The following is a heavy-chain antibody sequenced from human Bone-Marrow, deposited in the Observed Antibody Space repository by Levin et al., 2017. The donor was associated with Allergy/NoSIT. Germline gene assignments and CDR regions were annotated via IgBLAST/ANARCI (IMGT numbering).Heavy chain of an antibody. CDR2: MNPNSGNT. J-gene: IGHJ4*02. D-gene: IGHD7-27*01. CDR3: AKNPPLTGDLDG. CDR1: GYTFTSYD. V-gene: IGHV1-8*01. Sequence: ASVKVSCKASGYTFTSYDINWVRQATGQGLEWMGWMNPNSGNTGYAQKFQGRVTMTRDTSISTAYMELSSLRSEDTAVYYCAKNPPLTGDLDGWGQGTLVTDSS.